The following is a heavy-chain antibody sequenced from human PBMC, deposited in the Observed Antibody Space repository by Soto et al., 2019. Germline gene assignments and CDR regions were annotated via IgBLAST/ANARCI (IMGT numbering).Heavy chain of an antibody. Sequence: SETLSLTCAVYGGSFSGYYWSWIRQPPGKGLEWIGEINHSGSTNYNPSLKSRVTMSIDTSKNQFSLKLSSVTSADTAVYYCAKEGDYWFDPWGQGTLVTVSS. CDR3: AKEGDYWFDP. D-gene: IGHD2-21*02. J-gene: IGHJ5*02. CDR2: INHSGST. CDR1: GGSFSGYY. V-gene: IGHV4-34*01.